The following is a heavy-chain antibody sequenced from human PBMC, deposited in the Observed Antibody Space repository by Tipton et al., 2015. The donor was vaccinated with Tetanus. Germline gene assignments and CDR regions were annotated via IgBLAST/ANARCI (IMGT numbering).Heavy chain of an antibody. V-gene: IGHV1-2*02. CDR3: ARDRGDYIYYGMDV. J-gene: IGHJ6*02. CDR2: IDLNSGGT. Sequence: QLVQSGAEMKKPGASVKVSCKASGYTFTGYYIYWVRQAPGQGLEWMGWIDLNSGGTVYAQKFQGRVTMTRDASISAGYMELRSLRSDDTAVYYCARDRGDYIYYGMDVWGPGTTVTVS. CDR1: GYTFTGYY. D-gene: IGHD3-22*01.